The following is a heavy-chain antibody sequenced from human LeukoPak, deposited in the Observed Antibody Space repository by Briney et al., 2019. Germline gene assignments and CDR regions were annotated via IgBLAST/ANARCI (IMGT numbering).Heavy chain of an antibody. J-gene: IGHJ5*01. Sequence: ASVKVSCKASGYTFTGYYLHWVRQAPGQGLEWMGCVNPNSGDTNYAQKFQGSVTMTRGTSISAVYMELSGLRSDDTAVYYCARASGSYWWFDSWGQGTLVTVSS. V-gene: IGHV1-2*02. CDR3: ARASGSYWWFDS. D-gene: IGHD1-26*01. CDR2: VNPNSGDT. CDR1: GYTFTGYY.